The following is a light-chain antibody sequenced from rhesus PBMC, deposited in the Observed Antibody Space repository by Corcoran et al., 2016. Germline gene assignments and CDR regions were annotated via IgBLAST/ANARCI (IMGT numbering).Light chain of an antibody. CDR3: MQGTQRPYS. Sequence: VMTQSPLSLSITPGEPASISCRSSQSLLHSNGYTYLYWYLQKPGQSPQLLLYFASYRASGVPDRFSGSGSGTDFTLGSSRVEAEDIGVDYCMQGTQRPYSFGQGTKVEIK. CDR1: QSLLHSNGYTY. V-gene: IGKV2-91*01. J-gene: IGKJ2*01. CDR2: FAS.